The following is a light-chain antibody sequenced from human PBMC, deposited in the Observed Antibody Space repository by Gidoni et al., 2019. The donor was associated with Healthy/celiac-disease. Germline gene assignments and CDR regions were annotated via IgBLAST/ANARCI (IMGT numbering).Light chain of an antibody. CDR3: QQYQGT. V-gene: IGKV1-5*03. CDR2: KAS. Sequence: DIQMTQSPSTLSASVGDRVTITCRASQSISSWLAWYQQKPGKAPKLLIYKASSLGSGVPSRFSGSGSGTEFTLTISSLQPDDFATYYCQQYQGTFGQGTKLEIK. CDR1: QSISSW. J-gene: IGKJ2*02.